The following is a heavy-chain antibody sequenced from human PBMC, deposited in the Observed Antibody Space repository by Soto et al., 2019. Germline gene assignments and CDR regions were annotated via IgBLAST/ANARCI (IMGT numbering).Heavy chain of an antibody. CDR1: GYSFTSYW. Sequence: GESLKISCKGSGYSFTSYWIGWVRQMPGKGLEWMGIIYPGDSDTRYSPSFQGQVTISADKSISTAYLQWSSLKASDTAMYYCARRSIGVVAATQYYGMDVWGQGTTVTVSS. CDR2: IYPGDSDT. J-gene: IGHJ6*02. CDR3: ARRSIGVVAATQYYGMDV. D-gene: IGHD2-15*01. V-gene: IGHV5-51*01.